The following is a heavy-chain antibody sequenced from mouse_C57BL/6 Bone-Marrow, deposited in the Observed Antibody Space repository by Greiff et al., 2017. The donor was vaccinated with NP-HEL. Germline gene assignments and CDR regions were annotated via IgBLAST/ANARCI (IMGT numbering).Heavy chain of an antibody. V-gene: IGHV1-76*01. J-gene: IGHJ3*01. CDR2: IYPGSGNT. CDR3: ARSRNWGPFAY. Sequence: QVQLQQSGAELVRPGASVKLSCKASGYTFTDYYINWVKQRPGQGLEWIARIYPGSGNTYYNEKFKGKATLTAAKSSSTAYMQLSSLTSEDSAVYFCARSRNWGPFAYWGQGTLVTVSA. CDR1: GYTFTDYY.